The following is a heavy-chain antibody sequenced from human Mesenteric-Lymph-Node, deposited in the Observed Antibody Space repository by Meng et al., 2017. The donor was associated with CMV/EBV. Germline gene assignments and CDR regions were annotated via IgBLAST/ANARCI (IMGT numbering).Heavy chain of an antibody. V-gene: IGHV3-7*01. CDR1: AFTFSDYL. CDR3: ARDLTLRSRPEY. J-gene: IGHJ4*02. CDR2: IKQDGSET. D-gene: IGHD6-6*01. Sequence: ETLSLTCVASAFTFSDYLLTWVRQAPGKGLEGVANIKQDGSETYYVDSVRGRFTISRDNAKNSLYLKMNSLRDEDTAVYYCARDLTLRSRPEYWGQGTRVTVSS.